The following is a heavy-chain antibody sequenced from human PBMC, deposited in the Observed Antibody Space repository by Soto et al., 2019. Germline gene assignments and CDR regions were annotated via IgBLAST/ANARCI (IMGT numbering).Heavy chain of an antibody. CDR1: GFTFSNAW. CDR2: IKSKTDGGTT. Sequence: GGSLRLSCAASGFTFSNAWMNWVRQAPGKGLEWVGRIKSKTDGGTTDYAAPVKGRFTISRDDSKNTLYLQMNSLKTEDTAVYYCAKGFGNHWAFDYWGQGTLVTVSS. J-gene: IGHJ4*02. V-gene: IGHV3-15*07. D-gene: IGHD3-16*01. CDR3: AKGFGNHWAFDY.